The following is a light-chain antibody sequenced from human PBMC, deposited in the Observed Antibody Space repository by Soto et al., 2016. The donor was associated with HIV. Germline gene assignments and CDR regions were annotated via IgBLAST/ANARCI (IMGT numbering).Light chain of an antibody. V-gene: IGKV1-5*03. CDR3: QQYYSSSRT. CDR2: KAS. Sequence: DIQMTQSPSTLSASVGDRITITCRASQSISSWLAWYQQKPGKAPKLLIYKASTLESGVPSRFSGSASGTEFTLTISSLQPDDFATYYCQQYYSSSRTFGQGTKVEIK. J-gene: IGKJ1*01. CDR1: QSISSW.